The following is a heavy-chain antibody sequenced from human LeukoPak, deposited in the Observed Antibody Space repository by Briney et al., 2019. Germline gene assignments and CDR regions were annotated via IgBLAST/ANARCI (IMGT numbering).Heavy chain of an antibody. CDR1: GFTFSSYW. D-gene: IGHD3-9*01. Sequence: GGSLRLYCAATGFTFSSYWMSWVRQAPGKGLEWVANIKQDGSEKYYVDSVKGRFTISRDNAKNSLYLQMNSLRAVDTAVYYCARGGVLRYFDWLLNFDYWGQGTLVTVSS. J-gene: IGHJ4*02. V-gene: IGHV3-7*01. CDR3: ARGGVLRYFDWLLNFDY. CDR2: IKQDGSEK.